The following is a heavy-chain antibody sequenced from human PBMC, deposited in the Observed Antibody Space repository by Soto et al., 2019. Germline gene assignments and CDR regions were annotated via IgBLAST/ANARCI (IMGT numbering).Heavy chain of an antibody. CDR2: IYYSGST. CDR3: ATSFGGYYYYYYGMDV. V-gene: IGHV4-39*02. J-gene: IGHJ6*02. Sequence: QLQLQESGPGLVKPSETLSLTCTVSGGSISSSSYYWGWIRQPPGKGLEWIGSIYYSGSTYYNPSLKSRVTIAVDTSKNHFSLNLSSVTAADTAVYYCATSFGGYYYYYYGMDVWGQGTTVTVSS. D-gene: IGHD2-15*01. CDR1: GGSISSSSYY.